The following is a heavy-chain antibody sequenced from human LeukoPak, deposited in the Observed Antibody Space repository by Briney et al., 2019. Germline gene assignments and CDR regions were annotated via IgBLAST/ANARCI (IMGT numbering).Heavy chain of an antibody. CDR2: MWSDGSDK. V-gene: IGHV3-30*02. CDR1: GFTFSSSA. D-gene: IGHD1-26*01. CDR3: AKAAVGGTWSDY. J-gene: IGHJ4*02. Sequence: GGSLRLSCAASGFTFSSSAMHWVRQAPGKGLEWVAFMWSDGSDKYYADSVRGRFTISRDNSKNTLYPQMNSLRAEDTAVYYCAKAAVGGTWSDYWGQGTLVTVSS.